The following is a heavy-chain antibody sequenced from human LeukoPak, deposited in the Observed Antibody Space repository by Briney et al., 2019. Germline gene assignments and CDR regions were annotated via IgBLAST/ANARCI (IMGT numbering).Heavy chain of an antibody. D-gene: IGHD3-9*01. Sequence: SETLSLTCTDPGGSISSHFWSWIRQPPEKGLVRMAYIYYSGSTNYTPSPKSLVTLSADASKNTFSLKLSSVTAADTAVYYCARLVRGVLRYFDYAVFDYWGQGTLVTVSS. J-gene: IGHJ4*02. CDR2: IYYSGST. CDR1: GGSISSHF. CDR3: ARLVRGVLRYFDYAVFDY. V-gene: IGHV4-59*11.